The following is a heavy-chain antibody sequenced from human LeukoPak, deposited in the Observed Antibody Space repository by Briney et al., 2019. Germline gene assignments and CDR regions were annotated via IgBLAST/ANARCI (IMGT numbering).Heavy chain of an antibody. V-gene: IGHV3-30*02. CDR3: AREGGRTVAGTFDN. Sequence: PGGSLRPSCAASGFTFRTSGMPWVRQAPGKGLEWVAFIQYHGRDKYYADSVKGRFTISRDNSKNTLYMEVNSLRAEDTAVYYCAREGGRTVAGTFDNWGQGTLVTVSS. D-gene: IGHD6-19*01. J-gene: IGHJ4*02. CDR2: IQYHGRDK. CDR1: GFTFRTSG.